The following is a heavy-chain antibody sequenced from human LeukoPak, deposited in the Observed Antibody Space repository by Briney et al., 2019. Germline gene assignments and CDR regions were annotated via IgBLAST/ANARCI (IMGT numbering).Heavy chain of an antibody. Sequence: SETLSLTCTVSGSSISSYHWSWIRQPPGKGLEWIGYIYYSGSTNYNPSLKSRVTISVDTSKNQFSLKLSSVTAADTAVYYCASHKGFWGQGTLVTVSS. CDR3: ASHKGF. J-gene: IGHJ4*02. CDR2: IYYSGST. V-gene: IGHV4-59*01. CDR1: GSSISSYH.